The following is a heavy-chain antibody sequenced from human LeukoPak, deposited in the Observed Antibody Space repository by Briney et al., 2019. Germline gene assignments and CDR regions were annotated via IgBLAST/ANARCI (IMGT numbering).Heavy chain of an antibody. J-gene: IGHJ4*02. V-gene: IGHV1-2*02. CDR3: ARESSSGWTIFDY. Sequence: ASVTVSFKGSGYTFTDYYMHWVRQAPGQGREWMGWINPNSGGTNYAQKFQGRVTMTRDTSISTAYMELSRLRSDDTAVYYCARESSSGWTIFDYWGQGTLVIVSS. CDR1: GYTFTDYY. D-gene: IGHD6-19*01. CDR2: INPNSGGT.